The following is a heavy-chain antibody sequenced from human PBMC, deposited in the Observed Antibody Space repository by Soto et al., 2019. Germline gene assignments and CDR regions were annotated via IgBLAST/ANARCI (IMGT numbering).Heavy chain of an antibody. D-gene: IGHD3-3*01. CDR2: ISDGGST. CDR3: ARDRMGYDFWSGYPDYYYYYGMDV. Sequence: SETLSLTCNVSGGSIYTYYWNWIRQSPGKGLEWIGYISDGGSTNYNPSLKSRVTISVDTSKKQVSLKLSSVTAADTAVYYCARDRMGYDFWSGYPDYYYYYGMDVWGQGTTVTVSS. CDR1: GGSIYTYY. V-gene: IGHV4-59*12. J-gene: IGHJ6*02.